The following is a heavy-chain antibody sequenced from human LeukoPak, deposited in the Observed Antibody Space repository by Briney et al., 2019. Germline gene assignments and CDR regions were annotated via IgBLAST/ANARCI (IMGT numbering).Heavy chain of an antibody. J-gene: IGHJ4*02. D-gene: IGHD1-26*01. CDR3: ARDQRYSGSYLDFDY. Sequence: GASVKVSCKASGYTFTSYYMHWVRQAPGQGLEWMGIINPSGGSTSYAQKFQGRVTMTRDMSTSTVYMELSSLRSEDTAVYYCARDQRYSGSYLDFDYWGQGTLVTVSS. CDR2: INPSGGST. CDR1: GYTFTSYY. V-gene: IGHV1-46*01.